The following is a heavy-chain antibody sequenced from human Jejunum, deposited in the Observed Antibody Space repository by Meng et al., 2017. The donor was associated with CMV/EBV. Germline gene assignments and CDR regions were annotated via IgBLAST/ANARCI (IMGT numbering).Heavy chain of an antibody. CDR3: ARDLRPTNYYFDY. V-gene: IGHV1-2*02. CDR2: INPDSGGT. D-gene: IGHD4/OR15-4a*01. CDR1: GNPFTGYY. J-gene: IGHJ4*02. Sequence: KAYGNPFTGYYIHGVRQAPGQGLEWMGWINPDSGGTEYSQKFQGRVTMTRDTSITTAFMELSRLRSDDTAVYYCARDLRPTNYYFDYWGQGTLVTVSS.